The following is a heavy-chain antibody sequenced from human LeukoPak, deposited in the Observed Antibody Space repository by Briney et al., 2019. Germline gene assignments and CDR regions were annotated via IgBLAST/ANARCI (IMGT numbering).Heavy chain of an antibody. CDR3: ARHCDGVGCFDY. CDR1: GFTVSSNY. CDR2: IYSGGGT. J-gene: IGHJ4*02. D-gene: IGHD2-21*01. Sequence: GGSLRLSCAASGFTVSSNYMSWVRQAPGKGLEWVSVIYSGGGTYYSDSVKGRFTVSRDNSKNTLYLQMNSLRAEDTAVCYCARHCDGVGCFDYWGQGTLVTVSS. V-gene: IGHV3-66*04.